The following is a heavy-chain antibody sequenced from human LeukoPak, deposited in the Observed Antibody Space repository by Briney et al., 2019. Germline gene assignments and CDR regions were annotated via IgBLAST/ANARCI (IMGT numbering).Heavy chain of an antibody. CDR1: GGSISSHY. Sequence: SETLSLTCTVSGGSISSHYWSWLRQSPGKGLEWIAYIYYTGSADYNPSLESRVTISLDTSKNQFSLNLSSVTAADTAVYYCARYHYDYGDYYFDYWGQGALVTVSS. D-gene: IGHD4-17*01. CDR3: ARYHYDYGDYYFDY. J-gene: IGHJ4*02. V-gene: IGHV4-59*11. CDR2: IYYTGSA.